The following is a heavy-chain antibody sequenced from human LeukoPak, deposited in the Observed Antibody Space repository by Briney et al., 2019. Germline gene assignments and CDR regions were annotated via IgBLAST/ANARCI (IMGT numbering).Heavy chain of an antibody. CDR2: IYYSGST. J-gene: IGHJ5*02. CDR3: ARSLPGYCSSTSCYVNWFDP. CDR1: GGSISSSSYY. D-gene: IGHD2-2*01. Sequence: SETLSLTCTVSGGSISSSSYYWGWIRQPPGKGLEWIGSIYYSGSTYYNPSLKSRVTISVGTSKNQFSLKLSSVTAADTAVYYCARSLPGYCSSTSCYVNWFDPWGQGTLVTVSS. V-gene: IGHV4-39*01.